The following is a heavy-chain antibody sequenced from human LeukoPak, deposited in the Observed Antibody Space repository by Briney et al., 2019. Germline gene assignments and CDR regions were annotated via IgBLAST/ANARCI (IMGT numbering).Heavy chain of an antibody. CDR3: AKKRYGDYDY. CDR1: GFTFSNYW. Sequence: PRGSLRLSCAASGFTFSNYWMSWVRHTPGKGLEWVANIRQDGSDKYYVDSVKGRFTISRDNAKNSLYLQMNSLRAEDTAVYYCAKKRYGDYDYWGQGTLVTVSS. J-gene: IGHJ4*02. V-gene: IGHV3-7*01. D-gene: IGHD4-17*01. CDR2: IRQDGSDK.